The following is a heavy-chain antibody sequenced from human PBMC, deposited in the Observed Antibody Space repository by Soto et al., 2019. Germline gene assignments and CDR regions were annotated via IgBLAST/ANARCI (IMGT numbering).Heavy chain of an antibody. Sequence: PGGSLRLSCAASGFTFSSYAMHWVRQAPGKGLEWVAVISYDGSNKYYADSVKGRFTISRDNSKNTLYLQMNSLRAEDTAVYYCARDLSRATMVRGVIIVPTRYSYGMDVWGQGTTVTVPS. CDR2: ISYDGSNK. CDR3: ARDLSRATMVRGVIIVPTRYSYGMDV. J-gene: IGHJ6*02. D-gene: IGHD3-10*01. V-gene: IGHV3-30-3*01. CDR1: GFTFSSYA.